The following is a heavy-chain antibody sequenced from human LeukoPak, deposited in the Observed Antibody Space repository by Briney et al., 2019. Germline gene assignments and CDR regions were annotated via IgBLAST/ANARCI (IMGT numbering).Heavy chain of an antibody. D-gene: IGHD4-17*01. Sequence: GGSLRLSCAASGFTFSDYYMSWIRQAPGKGLEWVSYFSVGGTLIYYADSVKGRFTISRDNAKNALYLQMNSLRAEDTAVYYCAKEIWPTVTTPGHTHFDYWGQGTLVTVSS. J-gene: IGHJ4*02. CDR3: AKEIWPTVTTPGHTHFDY. CDR2: FSVGGTLI. CDR1: GFTFSDYY. V-gene: IGHV3-11*04.